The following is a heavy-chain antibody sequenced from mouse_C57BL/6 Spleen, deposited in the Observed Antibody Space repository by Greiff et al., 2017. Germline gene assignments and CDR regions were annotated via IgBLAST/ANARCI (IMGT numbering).Heavy chain of an antibody. Sequence: QVQLQQSGPELVKPGASVKISCKASGYAFSSSWMNWVKQRPGKGLEWIGRIYPGDGDTNYNGKFKGKATLTADKSSSTAYMQLSSLTSEDSAVYFCASRGGSSDFDYWGQGTTLTVSS. CDR1: GYAFSSSW. J-gene: IGHJ2*01. V-gene: IGHV1-82*01. D-gene: IGHD1-1*01. CDR2: IYPGDGDT. CDR3: ASRGGSSDFDY.